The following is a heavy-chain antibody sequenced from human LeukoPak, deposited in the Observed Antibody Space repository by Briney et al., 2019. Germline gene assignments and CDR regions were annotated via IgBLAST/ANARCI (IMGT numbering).Heavy chain of an antibody. CDR3: ARAQYSSGWYGLPGGYYYYGMDV. CDR2: ISYDGSNK. CDR1: GFTFSSYG. D-gene: IGHD6-19*01. V-gene: IGHV3-30*03. J-gene: IGHJ6*02. Sequence: PGWSLRLSCAASGFTFSSYGMHWVRQAPGKGLEWVAVISYDGSNKYYADSVKGRFTISRDNAKNSLYLQMNSLRAEDTAVYYCARAQYSSGWYGLPGGYYYYGMDVWGQGTTVTVSS.